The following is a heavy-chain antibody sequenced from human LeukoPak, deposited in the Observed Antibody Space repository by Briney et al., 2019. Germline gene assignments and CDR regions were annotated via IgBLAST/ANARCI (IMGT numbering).Heavy chain of an antibody. CDR3: AREGLYGLAFDI. Sequence: ASVKVSCKASGYTFTSYDINWVRQGTGQGLEWMGWMNPNSGNTGYAQKFQGRVTMTRNTSISTAYMELSSLRSEDTAVYYCAREGLYGLAFDIWGQGTMVTVSS. D-gene: IGHD2-8*01. J-gene: IGHJ3*02. V-gene: IGHV1-8*01. CDR2: MNPNSGNT. CDR1: GYTFTSYD.